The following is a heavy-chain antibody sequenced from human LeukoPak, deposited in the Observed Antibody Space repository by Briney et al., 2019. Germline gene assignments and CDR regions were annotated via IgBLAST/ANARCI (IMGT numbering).Heavy chain of an antibody. J-gene: IGHJ4*01. V-gene: IGHV1-24*01. Sequence: GASVKVSCKVSGYSLTDFSINWVRQAPGKGFEWMGGFAPEDGERIYVQKFQGRVTMTEDTSADTAYMELSSLKSEDTAAYFCTAGVAVSRWYYFDYWGQGTLVTVSS. D-gene: IGHD6-13*01. CDR3: TAGVAVSRWYYFDY. CDR1: GYSLTDFS. CDR2: FAPEDGER.